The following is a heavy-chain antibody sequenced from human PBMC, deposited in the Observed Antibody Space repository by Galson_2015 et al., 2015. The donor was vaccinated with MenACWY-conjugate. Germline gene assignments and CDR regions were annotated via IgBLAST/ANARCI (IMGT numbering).Heavy chain of an antibody. J-gene: IGHJ3*02. Sequence: SLRLCCAASGFTFSSYAMSWVRQAPGKGLEWVSAISGSGGSTYYADSVKGRFTISRDNSKNTLYLQMNSLRAEDTAVYYCAKDLEDSYYYDSSGYPHAFDIWGQGTMVTVSS. V-gene: IGHV3-23*01. CDR1: GFTFSSYA. CDR2: ISGSGGST. CDR3: AKDLEDSYYYDSSGYPHAFDI. D-gene: IGHD3-22*01.